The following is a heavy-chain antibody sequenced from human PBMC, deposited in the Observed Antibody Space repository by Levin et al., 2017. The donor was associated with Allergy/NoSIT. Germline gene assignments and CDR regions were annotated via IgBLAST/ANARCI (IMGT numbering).Heavy chain of an antibody. V-gene: IGHV3-48*02. D-gene: IGHD2-15*01. CDR1: GFTFSSYS. CDR2: ISSSSSTI. Sequence: SCAASGFTFSSYSMNWVRQAPGKGLEWVSYISSSSSTIYYADSVKGRFTISRDNAKNSLYLQMNSLRDEDTAVYYCARDGGYCSGGSCYAQVRYFDLWGRGTLVTVSS. CDR3: ARDGGYCSGGSCYAQVRYFDL. J-gene: IGHJ2*01.